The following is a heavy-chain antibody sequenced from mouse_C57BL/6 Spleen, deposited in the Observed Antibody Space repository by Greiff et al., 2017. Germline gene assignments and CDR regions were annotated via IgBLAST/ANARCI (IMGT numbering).Heavy chain of an antibody. V-gene: IGHV1-22*01. D-gene: IGHD2-1*01. CDR2: INPNNGGT. J-gene: IGHJ3*01. CDR3: AGNYGNYALFAY. CDR1: GYTFTDYN. Sequence: VQLQQSGPELVKPGASVKMSCKASGYTFTDYNMHWVKQSHGKSLEWIGYINPNNGGTSYNQKFKGKATLTVNKSSSTAYMELRSLTSEDSAVYYCAGNYGNYALFAYWGQGTLVTVSA.